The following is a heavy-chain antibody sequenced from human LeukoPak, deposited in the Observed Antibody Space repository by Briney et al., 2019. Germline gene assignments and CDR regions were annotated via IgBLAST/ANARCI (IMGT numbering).Heavy chain of an antibody. Sequence: GGSLRLSCSASGFPFSNYAVYWVRQAPGKGLQYFSAISTNGGSTYYADSVKGRFTISRDNSKNTLYLQMSSLRAEDTAVYYCVRGDRWFDPWGQGTLVTVSS. CDR3: VRGDRWFDP. CDR2: ISTNGGST. CDR1: GFPFSNYA. J-gene: IGHJ5*02. D-gene: IGHD2-21*01. V-gene: IGHV3-64D*06.